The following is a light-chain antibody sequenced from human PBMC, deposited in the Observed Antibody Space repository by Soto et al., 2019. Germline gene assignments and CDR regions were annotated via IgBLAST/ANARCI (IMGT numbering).Light chain of an antibody. CDR3: QQSYSTPQT. CDR1: QTVNTW. CDR2: DAS. J-gene: IGKJ1*01. Sequence: DIQLTQSPSTLSASVGERVTITCRASQTVNTWLAWYQHKPGKAPKLLIYDASVLETGVPSRFSGFSSGTEFTLTISSLQPEDFATYYCQQSYSTPQTFGQGTMVDIK. V-gene: IGKV1-5*01.